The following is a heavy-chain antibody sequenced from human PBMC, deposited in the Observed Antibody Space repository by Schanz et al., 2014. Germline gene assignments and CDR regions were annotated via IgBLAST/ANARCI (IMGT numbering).Heavy chain of an antibody. CDR3: ARHLPGGYNNHGWFDP. CDR1: GGSIRGYY. D-gene: IGHD4-4*01. Sequence: VQLQESGPGLVKPSETLSLTCTVSGGSIRGYYCSWIRQPPGKGLEWIGYVHSSGSTNYNSSLKGRVTISVDTPKNQFSLKWGSVTAADTAVYYCARHLPGGYNNHGWFDPWGQG. V-gene: IGHV4-59*08. J-gene: IGHJ5*02. CDR2: VHSSGST.